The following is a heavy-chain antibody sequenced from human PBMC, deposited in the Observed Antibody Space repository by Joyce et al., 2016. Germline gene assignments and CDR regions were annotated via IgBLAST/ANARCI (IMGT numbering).Heavy chain of an antibody. D-gene: IGHD2/OR15-2a*01. CDR1: GYTFTGYY. J-gene: IGHJ1*01. Sequence: QVQLVQSGAEVKKPGSSVKVSCKASGYTFTGYYMHWVRQAPGQGLEWVGWINPNSGRTKYAQKFQGRVTMTRDTSISTAYMELSRLRSDDTAIYYCATSSIVDLLSPAHAWGQGTLVTVSS. CDR2: INPNSGRT. CDR3: ATSSIVDLLSPAHA. V-gene: IGHV1-2*02.